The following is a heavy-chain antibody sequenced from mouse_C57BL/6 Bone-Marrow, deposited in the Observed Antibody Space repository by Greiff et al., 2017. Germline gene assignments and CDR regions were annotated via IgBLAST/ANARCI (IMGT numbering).Heavy chain of an antibody. J-gene: IGHJ2*01. CDR3: ARGRWGGLYFDY. V-gene: IGHV1-26*01. CDR1: GYTFTDYY. Sequence: EVQLQQSGPELVKPGASVKISCKASGYTFTDYYMNWVKQSHGKSLEWIGDINPNNGGTSYNQKFKGKATLTVDKSSSTAYMELRSLTSEDSAVYYCARGRWGGLYFDYWGQGTTLTVSS. D-gene: IGHD2-3*01. CDR2: INPNNGGT.